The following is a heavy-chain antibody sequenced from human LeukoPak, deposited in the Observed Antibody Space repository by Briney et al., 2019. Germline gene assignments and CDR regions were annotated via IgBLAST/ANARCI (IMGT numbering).Heavy chain of an antibody. CDR3: ARVSGRGAFDI. Sequence: SETLSLTCTVSGGSISSSSYYWCWIRQPPGKGLEWIGSIYYSGSTYYNPSLKSRVTISVDKSKNQFSLKLSSVTAADTAVYYCARVSGRGAFDIWGQGTMVIVSS. CDR2: IYYSGST. D-gene: IGHD3-10*01. CDR1: GGSISSSSYY. J-gene: IGHJ3*02. V-gene: IGHV4-39*07.